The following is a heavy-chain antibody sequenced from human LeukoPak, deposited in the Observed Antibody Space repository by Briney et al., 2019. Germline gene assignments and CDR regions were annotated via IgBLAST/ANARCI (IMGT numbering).Heavy chain of an antibody. CDR2: IYYSGTT. V-gene: IGHV4-59*01. Sequence: NASQTLSLTCTVSGGSISYYYWSWIRQSPGKGLEWIGYIYYSGTTNYNPSLKSRVTISVDTSKNQFSLQLRSVTAADTAVYYCAREDPQTTVPEGMDVWGQGTTVTVSS. J-gene: IGHJ6*02. CDR3: AREDPQTTVPEGMDV. CDR1: GGSISYYY. D-gene: IGHD4-17*01.